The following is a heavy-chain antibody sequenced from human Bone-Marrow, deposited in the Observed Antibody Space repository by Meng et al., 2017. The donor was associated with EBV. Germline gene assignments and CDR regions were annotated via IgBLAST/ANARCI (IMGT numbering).Heavy chain of an antibody. D-gene: IGHD3-10*01. V-gene: IGHV1-69*01. CDR3: ASESGRGFTPNY. CDR1: GGTFSSDA. CDR2: LIPMSGAP. Sequence: QVQCVQSGAGVKKPGSSVKVSCKTSGGTFSSDAISWVRQAPGQGLVWLGGLIPMSGAPYYAQNFQGRVTITADESTSTHYMELSNLRSEDTAMYYCASESGRGFTPNYWGQGTLVTVSS. J-gene: IGHJ4*02.